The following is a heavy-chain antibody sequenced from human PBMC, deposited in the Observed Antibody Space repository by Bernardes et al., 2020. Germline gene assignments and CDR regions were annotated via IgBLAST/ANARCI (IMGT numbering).Heavy chain of an antibody. D-gene: IGHD6-13*01. CDR2: IGTAGDT. J-gene: IGHJ3*02. CDR3: ARSTGQQLADAFDI. CDR1: GFTFSSYD. V-gene: IGHV3-13*01. Sequence: GSLRLSCAASGFTFSSYDMHWVRQATGKGLEWVSAIGTAGDTYYPGSVKGRFTISRENAKNSLYLQMNSLRAGDTAVYYCARSTGQQLADAFDIWGQGTMVTVSS.